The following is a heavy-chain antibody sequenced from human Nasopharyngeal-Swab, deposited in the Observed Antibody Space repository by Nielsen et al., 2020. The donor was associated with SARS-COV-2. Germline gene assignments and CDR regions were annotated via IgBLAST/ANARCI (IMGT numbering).Heavy chain of an antibody. V-gene: IGHV4-38-2*02. CDR2: MYHSGTT. D-gene: IGHD3-9*01. CDR3: ARDVTGYLQCDS. CDR1: GYFIRSDSY. Sequence: SETLSLTCTVSGYFIRSDSYWGWIRQPPGKGLEWIGYMYHSGTTYYNPSLKSRVTISRDTSKNQLSLTLTSVTAADTGVYYCARDVTGYLQCDSWGRGSLVTVSS. J-gene: IGHJ4*02.